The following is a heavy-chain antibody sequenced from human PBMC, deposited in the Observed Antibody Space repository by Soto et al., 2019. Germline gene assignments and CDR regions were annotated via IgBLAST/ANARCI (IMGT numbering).Heavy chain of an antibody. J-gene: IGHJ4*02. D-gene: IGHD3-10*01. V-gene: IGHV3-23*01. CDR2: ISGSGGST. Sequence: EVQLLESGGGLVQPGGSLRLSCAASGFTFSSYAMSWVRQAPGKGLEWVSAISGSGGSTYYADSVKGRFTISRDNSKNTLYRQMNRLRAEDTAVYYCAKDWLAVRGEPPTDWGKGTLVTVSS. CDR3: AKDWLAVRGEPPTD. CDR1: GFTFSSYA.